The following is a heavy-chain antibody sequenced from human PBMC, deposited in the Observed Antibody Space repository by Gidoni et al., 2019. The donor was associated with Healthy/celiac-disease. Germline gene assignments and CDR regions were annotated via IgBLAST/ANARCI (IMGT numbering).Heavy chain of an antibody. D-gene: IGHD2-15*01. CDR2: RDPEDGET. CDR1: GYTLNELS. V-gene: IGHV1-24*01. Sequence: QVQLVKSGAAAKMTGTSGKVSCKVSGYTLNELSMHWVRQDPGKRLGWMGGRDPEDGETIYTQKFQVRVTMTEDTSTDTAYMELSSLRSEDTSVYYCTTPPIGGDCSGGSCQSRYYYYGMDVLGQGTTVTVSS. J-gene: IGHJ6*02. CDR3: TTPPIGGDCSGGSCQSRYYYYGMDV.